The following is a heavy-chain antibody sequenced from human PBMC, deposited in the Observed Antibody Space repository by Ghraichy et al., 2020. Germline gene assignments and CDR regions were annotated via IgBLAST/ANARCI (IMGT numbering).Heavy chain of an antibody. D-gene: IGHD1-7*01. Sequence: GGSLRLSCAASGFTFSNYAMSWVRQAPGEGLEWVSAISGSGGSAYYADSVKGRFTISRDNSKNTLYLQMNSLRAEDTAVYFCAKDALITGTFTYVFGIWGQGTMVTVSS. J-gene: IGHJ3*02. V-gene: IGHV3-23*01. CDR1: GFTFSNYA. CDR3: AKDALITGTFTYVFGI. CDR2: ISGSGGSA.